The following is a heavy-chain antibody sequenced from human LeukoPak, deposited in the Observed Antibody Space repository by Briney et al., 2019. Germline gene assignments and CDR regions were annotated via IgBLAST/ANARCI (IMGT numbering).Heavy chain of an antibody. V-gene: IGHV3-9*01. CDR3: AGASGGNRPFDY. Sequence: GRSLRLSCAASGFTFGDYAMHWVRQAPGKGLEWVSGISWNSGSIGYADSVKGRFTISRDNAKNSLYLQMNSLRAEDTAVYYCAGASGGNRPFDYWGQGTLVTVSS. CDR2: ISWNSGSI. D-gene: IGHD1-14*01. J-gene: IGHJ4*02. CDR1: GFTFGDYA.